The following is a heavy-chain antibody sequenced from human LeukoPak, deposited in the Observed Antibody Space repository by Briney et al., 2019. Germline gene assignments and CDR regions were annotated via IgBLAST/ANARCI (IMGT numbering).Heavy chain of an antibody. Sequence: ASVKVSCKASGYTFTGYYMHWVRQAPGQGLEWMGWINPNSGGTNYAQKFQGRVTMTRDTSISTAYMELSRLRSDDTAVYYCARPGYSSSWLNWYFDLWGRGTLVTVSS. D-gene: IGHD6-13*01. CDR1: GYTFTGYY. V-gene: IGHV1-2*02. CDR2: INPNSGGT. J-gene: IGHJ2*01. CDR3: ARPGYSSSWLNWYFDL.